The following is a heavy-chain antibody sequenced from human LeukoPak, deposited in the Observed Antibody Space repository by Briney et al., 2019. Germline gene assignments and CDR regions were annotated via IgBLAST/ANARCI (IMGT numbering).Heavy chain of an antibody. V-gene: IGHV1-2*02. CDR2: INPKSGGT. CDR1: GNTFTDYY. J-gene: IGHJ6*02. Sequence: ASVKVSCKASGNTFTDYYMNWVRRAPGQGLEWIGWINPKSGGTNYAQKFQGRVTMTRDTSISTAYMELNRLISDDSAVYYCARDKDGMDVWGQGTTVTVSS. D-gene: IGHD2-15*01. CDR3: ARDKDGMDV.